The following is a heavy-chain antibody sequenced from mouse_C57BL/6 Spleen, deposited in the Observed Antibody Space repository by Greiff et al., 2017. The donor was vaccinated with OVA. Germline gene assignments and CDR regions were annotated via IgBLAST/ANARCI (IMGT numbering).Heavy chain of an antibody. Sequence: QVQLQQSGPELVKPGASVKISCKASGYAFSSSWMNWVKQRPGKGLEWIGRIYPGDGDTNYNGKFKGKATLTADKSSSTAYMQLSSLTSEDSAVYFCARSRIATVVATNYFDDWGQGTTLTVSS. V-gene: IGHV1-82*01. CDR1: GYAFSSSW. D-gene: IGHD1-1*01. CDR3: ARSRIATVVATNYFDD. J-gene: IGHJ2*01. CDR2: IYPGDGDT.